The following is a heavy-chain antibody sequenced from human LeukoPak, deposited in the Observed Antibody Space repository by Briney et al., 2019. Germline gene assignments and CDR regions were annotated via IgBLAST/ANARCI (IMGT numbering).Heavy chain of an antibody. V-gene: IGHV4-38-2*02. CDR2: IYHSGST. Sequence: PSETLSLTCTVSGYSISSGYNWGWIRQPPGKGLEWIGSIYHSGSTYYNPSLKSRVTISVDTSKNQFSLKLSSVTAAGTAVYYCARYADYYESNFDYWGQGTLVTVSS. CDR1: GYSISSGYN. CDR3: ARYADYYESNFDY. D-gene: IGHD3-22*01. J-gene: IGHJ4*02.